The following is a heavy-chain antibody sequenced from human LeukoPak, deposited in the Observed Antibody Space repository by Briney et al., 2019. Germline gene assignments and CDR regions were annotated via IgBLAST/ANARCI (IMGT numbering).Heavy chain of an antibody. Sequence: GGSLRLSCAASGFTFSSYAMHWVRQAPGEGLEWVAVISYDGSNKYYADSVKGRFTISRDNSKNTLYLQMNSLRAEDTAVYYCAREYYDFWSGYYYFDYWGQGTLVTVSS. V-gene: IGHV3-30-3*01. CDR2: ISYDGSNK. J-gene: IGHJ4*02. D-gene: IGHD3-3*01. CDR3: AREYYDFWSGYYYFDY. CDR1: GFTFSSYA.